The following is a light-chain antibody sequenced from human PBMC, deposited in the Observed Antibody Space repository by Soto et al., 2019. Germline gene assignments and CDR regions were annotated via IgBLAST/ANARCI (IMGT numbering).Light chain of an antibody. J-gene: IGKJ1*01. CDR1: QSVSSSH. V-gene: IGKV3-20*01. CDR3: QQYHTSPLT. Sequence: EIALTQSPGTLSLSPGERATLSCRASQSVSSSHLAWYQQKRGQAPRRLIYGASIRATGIPDRFSGSGSGTDFTLTISRLEPEDFALYYCQQYHTSPLTFGQGTKVDIK. CDR2: GAS.